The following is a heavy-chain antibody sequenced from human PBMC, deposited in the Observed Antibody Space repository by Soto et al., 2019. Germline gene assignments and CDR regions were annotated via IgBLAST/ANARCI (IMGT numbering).Heavy chain of an antibody. CDR3: EKDRRFLECEYFAY. V-gene: IGHV3-30*18. CDR1: GFTFSSYG. Sequence: GGSLRLSCAASGFTFSSYGMHWVRQAPGKGLEWVAVISYDGSNKYYADSVKGRFTISRDNSKNKLYLQMKSLRAEDTAVYYCEKDRRFLECEYFAYWGQGTLVNV. CDR2: ISYDGSNK. D-gene: IGHD3-3*01. J-gene: IGHJ4*02.